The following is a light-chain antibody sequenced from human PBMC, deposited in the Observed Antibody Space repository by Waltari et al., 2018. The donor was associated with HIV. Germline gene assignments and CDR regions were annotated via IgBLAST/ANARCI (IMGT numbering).Light chain of an antibody. CDR3: CSYSVRVPSVV. Sequence: QSALTQPASVSGSPGQSITISCTGTSSDVGSYNFVSWYQQHPGNAPKLIIYEGDTRPSGVSYRFSCSKSGRTASLTISGLQAEAEPAYYCCSYSVRVPSVVFG. CDR2: EGD. V-gene: IGLV2-23*01. J-gene: IGLJ3*02. CDR1: SSDVGSYNF.